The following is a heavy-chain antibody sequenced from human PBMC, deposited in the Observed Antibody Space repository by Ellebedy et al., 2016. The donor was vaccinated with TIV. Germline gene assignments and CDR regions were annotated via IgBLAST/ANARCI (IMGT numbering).Heavy chain of an antibody. CDR3: ATAMDMRNWFDP. CDR1: GYSFTTYW. V-gene: IGHV5-51*01. J-gene: IGHJ5*02. CDR2: IYPGDSDT. Sequence: KVSCKGSGYSFTTYWIAWVRQMPGKGLEWMGIIYPGDSDTRYSPSFQGQVTISADTSVSTAYLQWSSLKASDTAIYYCATAMDMRNWFDPWGQGTLVTISS. D-gene: IGHD2-2*03.